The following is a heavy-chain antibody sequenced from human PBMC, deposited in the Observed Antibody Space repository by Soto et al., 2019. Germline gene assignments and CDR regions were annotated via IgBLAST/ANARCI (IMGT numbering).Heavy chain of an antibody. Sequence: GGSLRLSCAASGFTFTSYAMTWVRQAPGKGLEWVSAITASGGSTYYADSVKGRFIISRDNSKNTLYLQMNSLRAEDTAVYYCSSRIMTSVWGQGTTVTVSS. CDR1: GFTFTSYA. CDR2: ITASGGST. J-gene: IGHJ6*02. D-gene: IGHD1-20*01. V-gene: IGHV3-23*01. CDR3: SSRIMTSV.